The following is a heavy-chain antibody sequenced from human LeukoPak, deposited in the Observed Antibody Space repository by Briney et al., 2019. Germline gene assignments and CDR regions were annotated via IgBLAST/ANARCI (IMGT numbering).Heavy chain of an antibody. J-gene: IGHJ4*02. Sequence: GGSLRLSCAASGFTVRSNYMTWVRQAPGKGLEWVSGIRSSGDSTYYADSVKGRFTISRDNSRNTLYLQMNSLSAEDTAVYYCAKEVRESAWFYFDYWGQGTLATVSS. CDR3: AKEVRESAWFYFDY. CDR1: GFTVRSNY. V-gene: IGHV3-23*01. CDR2: IRSSGDST. D-gene: IGHD3-10*01.